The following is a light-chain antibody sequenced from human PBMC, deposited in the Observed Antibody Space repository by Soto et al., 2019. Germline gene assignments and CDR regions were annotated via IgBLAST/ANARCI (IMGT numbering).Light chain of an antibody. V-gene: IGLV2-14*01. CDR2: EDS. J-gene: IGLJ2*01. CDR3: SSYTRTTLVV. Sequence: QSVLTQPASVSGSPGQSITISCTESSSDVGGYNYVSWYQHHPGKAPKLMIYEDSNRHSAGSNRFSGSKCGNTASLTISGLPAEGEADYYCSSYTRTTLVVFGGGTRLTVL. CDR1: SSDVGGYNY.